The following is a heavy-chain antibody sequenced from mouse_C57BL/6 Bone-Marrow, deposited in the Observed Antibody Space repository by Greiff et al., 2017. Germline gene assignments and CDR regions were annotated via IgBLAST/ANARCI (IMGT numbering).Heavy chain of an antibody. CDR3: TTWGGSSLGYAMDY. J-gene: IGHJ4*01. D-gene: IGHD1-1*01. Sequence: EVQLQEPGAELVRPGASVKLSCTASGFNIKDDYMHWVKQRPEQGLEWIGWIDPENGDTEYASKFQGKATITADKSSNTAYLQLSSLTSEDTAVYYCTTWGGSSLGYAMDYWGQGTSVTVSA. V-gene: IGHV14-4*01. CDR2: IDPENGDT. CDR1: GFNIKDDY.